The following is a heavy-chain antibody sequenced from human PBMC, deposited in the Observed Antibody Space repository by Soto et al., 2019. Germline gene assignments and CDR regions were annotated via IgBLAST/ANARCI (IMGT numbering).Heavy chain of an antibody. CDR3: AKGQYSGSYHAFDI. CDR1: GFTFDDYA. CDR2: ISWNSGSI. J-gene: IGHJ3*02. Sequence: GGSLRLSCAASGFTFDDYAMHWVRQAPGKGLEWVSGISWNSGSIGYADSVKGRFTISRDNAKNSLYLQMNSLRAEDTALYYCAKGQYSGSYHAFDIWGQGTMVTVSS. D-gene: IGHD1-26*01. V-gene: IGHV3-9*01.